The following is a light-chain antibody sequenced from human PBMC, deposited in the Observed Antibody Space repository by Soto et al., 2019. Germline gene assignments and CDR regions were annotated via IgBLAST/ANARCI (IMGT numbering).Light chain of an antibody. CDR1: QTISSW. CDR3: QQTYNSPLT. CDR2: AAS. J-gene: IGKJ1*01. Sequence: DIQMTQSPSTLSGSVGDRVTITCRASQTISSWLAWYQQKPGKAPKLLIYAASSLQSGVPSRFSGSRSGTDFTLTINSLQPEDFAVYYCQQTYNSPLTFGQGTKVDIK. V-gene: IGKV1-39*01.